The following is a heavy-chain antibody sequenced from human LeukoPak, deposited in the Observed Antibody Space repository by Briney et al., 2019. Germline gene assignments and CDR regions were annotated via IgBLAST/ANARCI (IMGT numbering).Heavy chain of an antibody. CDR2: ISTYKGNT. J-gene: IGHJ4*02. CDR1: GYTFSSYG. D-gene: IGHD6-6*01. Sequence: ASVKVSCKASGYTFSSYGISWVRQAPGQGLEWMGWISTYKGNTNYAQKLQGRVTVTTDTSTSTVYMELGSLRSDDTAVYYCGRSMDSSTSRLIEYWGQGTLVTVSS. CDR3: GRSMDSSTSRLIEY. V-gene: IGHV1-18*01.